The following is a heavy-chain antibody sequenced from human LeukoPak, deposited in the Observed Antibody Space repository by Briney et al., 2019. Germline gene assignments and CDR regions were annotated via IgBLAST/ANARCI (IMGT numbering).Heavy chain of an antibody. CDR2: IKNDGSET. CDR1: GFTFSTCW. J-gene: IGHJ4*02. D-gene: IGHD2-2*01. V-gene: IGHV3-7*04. CDR3: AKGGSPSCYSSSGY. Sequence: GGSLRLSCAASGFTFSTCWMSWVRQAPGQGLEWVANIKNDGSETYYVDSVKGRFTISRDNAKNSLYLQMNSLRAEDTAVYYCAKGGSPSCYSSSGYWGQGTLVTVSS.